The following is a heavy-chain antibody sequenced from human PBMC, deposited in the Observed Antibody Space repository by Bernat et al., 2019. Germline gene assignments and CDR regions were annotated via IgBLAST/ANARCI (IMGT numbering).Heavy chain of an antibody. V-gene: IGHV3-23*04. CDR3: ARADGNSFWFDP. J-gene: IGHJ5*02. D-gene: IGHD4-23*01. CDR2: ISGSGGST. Sequence: EVQLVEAGGGLVQPGGSLRLSCAASGFTFSSHAMSWGGQAPGKGLEWVSAISGSGGSTYYAHSVTGRFTISRDNSKNTLYLQMTSLRAEDTAVYYCARADGNSFWFDPWGQGTLVTVSS. CDR1: GFTFSSHA.